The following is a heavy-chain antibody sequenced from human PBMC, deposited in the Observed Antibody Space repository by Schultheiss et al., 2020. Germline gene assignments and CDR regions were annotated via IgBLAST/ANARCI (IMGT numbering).Heavy chain of an antibody. CDR1: GFTFSSYA. V-gene: IGHV3-23*01. CDR3: ARVGQPCSSTSCSDYDIVTGYSLVYYFDY. Sequence: GESLRLSCAASGFTFSSYAMSWVRQAPGKGLEWVSAISGSGGSTYYADSVKGRFTISRDNSKNTQYLQMNSLRAEDTAVYYCARVGQPCSSTSCSDYDIVTGYSLVYYFDYWVQGTLGTVAS. CDR2: ISGSGGST. J-gene: IGHJ4*02. D-gene: IGHD3-9*01.